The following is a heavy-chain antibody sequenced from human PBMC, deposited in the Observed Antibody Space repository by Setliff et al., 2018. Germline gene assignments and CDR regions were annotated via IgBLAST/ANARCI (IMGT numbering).Heavy chain of an antibody. CDR2: IYPDDSDT. CDR3: ARQIGSSLSHFYYYMDV. Sequence: GESLKISCQGFGYSFSRSWIVWVRQMPGKGLEWMGIIYPDDSDTRYSPSFQGQVTISADKSISTAYLQWSSLKASDTAMYYCARQIGSSLSHFYYYMDVWGKGTTVTVSS. J-gene: IGHJ6*03. D-gene: IGHD6-19*01. V-gene: IGHV5-51*01. CDR1: GYSFSRSW.